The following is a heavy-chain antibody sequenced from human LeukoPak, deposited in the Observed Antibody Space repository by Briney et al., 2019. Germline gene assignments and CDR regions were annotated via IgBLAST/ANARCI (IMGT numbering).Heavy chain of an antibody. V-gene: IGHV3-23*01. J-gene: IGHJ4*02. D-gene: IGHD3-3*01. CDR3: TTYYRLRFLEL. Sequence: GGSLRLSCAASGFTFSSYAMSWVRQAPGKGLEWVSAISGSGGSTDYAAPVKGRFTISRDDSKNTLYLQMNSLKTEDTAVYYCTTYYRLRFLELWGQGTLVTVSS. CDR1: GFTFSSYA. CDR2: ISGSGGST.